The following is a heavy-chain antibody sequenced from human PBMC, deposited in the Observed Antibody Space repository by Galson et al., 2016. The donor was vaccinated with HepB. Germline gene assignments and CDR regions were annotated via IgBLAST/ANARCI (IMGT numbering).Heavy chain of an antibody. CDR2: IIPILGIV. CDR3: ARKGELEGGDWFDP. Sequence: SVKVSCKASGGTFGSYGIGWVRQAPGQGLEWMGRIIPILGIVNYAQKFQGRVTITADKSMSTAYMELRSLKSEDTAVYYCARKGELEGGDWFDPWGPGTLVTVSS. D-gene: IGHD1-26*01. V-gene: IGHV1-69*04. J-gene: IGHJ5*02. CDR1: GGTFGSYG.